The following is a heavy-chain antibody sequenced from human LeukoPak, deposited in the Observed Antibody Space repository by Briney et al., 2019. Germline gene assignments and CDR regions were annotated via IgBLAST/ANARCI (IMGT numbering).Heavy chain of an antibody. Sequence: ASVTVSCKASGYKFSSFGISWVRQAPGQGLEWMGWISGYNGNTNYLQKLQGRVTMTTDTSTSTSYMELRSLRTDDTAVYYCARDFDSSSSDFWGQGTLVTVSS. V-gene: IGHV1-18*01. D-gene: IGHD6-6*01. CDR1: GYKFSSFG. CDR2: ISGYNGNT. CDR3: ARDFDSSSSDF. J-gene: IGHJ4*02.